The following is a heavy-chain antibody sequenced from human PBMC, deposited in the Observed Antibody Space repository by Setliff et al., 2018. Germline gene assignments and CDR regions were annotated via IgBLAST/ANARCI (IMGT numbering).Heavy chain of an antibody. D-gene: IGHD2-2*01. V-gene: IGHV1-18*01. CDR1: GYTFSNYG. Sequence: GASVKVSCKASGYTFSNYGISWVRQDPGQGLEWMGWIRVYDGYTDYAQKFQDRVTMTKDTSTSTAYMELRSLRPDDTAVYYCARAPGTVVVPASRSAFDIWGQGTMVTVSS. CDR2: IRVYDGYT. J-gene: IGHJ3*02. CDR3: ARAPGTVVVPASRSAFDI.